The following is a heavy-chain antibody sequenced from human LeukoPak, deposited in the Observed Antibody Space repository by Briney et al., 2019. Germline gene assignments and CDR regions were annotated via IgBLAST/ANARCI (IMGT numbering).Heavy chain of an antibody. J-gene: IGHJ4*02. D-gene: IGHD6-13*01. CDR1: GGTFSSYA. CDR3: ARDHSSSCQLFDY. V-gene: IGHV1-69*06. CDR2: ITPIFGTA. Sequence: SVKVSCKASGGTFSSYAISWVRQAPGQGLEWMGGITPIFGTANYAQKFQGRVTITADKSTSTAYMELRSLRSDDTAVYYCARDHSSSCQLFDYWGQGTLVTVSS.